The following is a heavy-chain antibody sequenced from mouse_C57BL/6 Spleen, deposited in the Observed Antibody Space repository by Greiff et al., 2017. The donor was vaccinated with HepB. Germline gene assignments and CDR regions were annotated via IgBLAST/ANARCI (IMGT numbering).Heavy chain of an antibody. J-gene: IGHJ2*01. CDR1: GFTFSSYA. Sequence: EVQLVESGGGLVKPGGSLKLSCAASGFTFSSYAMSWVRQTPEKRLEWVATISDGGSYTYYPDNVKGRFTISRDNAKNNLYLQMSHLKSEDTAMYYCARGDTTGDYWGQGTTLTVSS. CDR3: ARGDTTGDY. CDR2: ISDGGSYT. V-gene: IGHV5-4*01. D-gene: IGHD1-1*01.